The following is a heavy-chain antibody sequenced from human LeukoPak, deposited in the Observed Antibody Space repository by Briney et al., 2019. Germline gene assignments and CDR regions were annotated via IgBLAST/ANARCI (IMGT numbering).Heavy chain of an antibody. CDR2: MNPNSGNT. J-gene: IGHJ4*02. D-gene: IGHD1-26*01. CDR1: GYTFTSYD. CDR3: ARGMRGRGAPVRGRRETGAYYFDY. V-gene: IGHV1-8*01. Sequence: ASVKVSCKASGYTFTSYDINWVRQATGQGLEWMGWMNPNSGNTGYAQKFQGRVTMTRNTSISTAYMELSSLRSEDTAVYYCARGMRGRGAPVRGRRETGAYYFDYWGQGTLVTVSS.